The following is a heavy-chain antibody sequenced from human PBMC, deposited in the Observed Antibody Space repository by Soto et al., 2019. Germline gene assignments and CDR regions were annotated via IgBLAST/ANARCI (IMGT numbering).Heavy chain of an antibody. J-gene: IGHJ4*02. CDR3: ARRTVNIRTFYSGLKTHCFDY. CDR2: IYYSGST. V-gene: IGHV4-39*01. CDR1: GDSMSSSDYY. Sequence: SETLSLTCAVSGDSMSSSDYYWGWIRRPPGKGLEWIGSIYYSGSTYYNPSLQSRVAISVDTSKNQFSLKLKSVTAADTAIYYCARRTVNIRTFYSGLKTHCFDYWGQGAPVTVSS. D-gene: IGHD6-19*01.